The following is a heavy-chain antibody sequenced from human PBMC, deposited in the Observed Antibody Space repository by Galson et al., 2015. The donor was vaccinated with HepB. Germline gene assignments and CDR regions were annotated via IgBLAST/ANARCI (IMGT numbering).Heavy chain of an antibody. CDR3: ARGLRLGAPYYFDY. CDR2: INAGNGNT. Sequence: SVKVSCKASGYTFTSYAMHWVRQAPGQRLEWMGWINAGNGNTKYSQKFQGRVTITRDTSASTAYMELSSLRSEDTAVYYCARGLRLGAPYYFDYWGQGTLVTVSS. J-gene: IGHJ4*02. D-gene: IGHD5-12*01. V-gene: IGHV1-3*01. CDR1: GYTFTSYA.